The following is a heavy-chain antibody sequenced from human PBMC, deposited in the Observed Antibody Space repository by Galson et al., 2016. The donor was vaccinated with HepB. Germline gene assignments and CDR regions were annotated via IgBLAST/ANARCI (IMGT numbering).Heavy chain of an antibody. Sequence: SLRLSCAASGFTFRSFGMHWVRQAPGKGLEWVAVISIDGSNRHYADSVKGRLTISRDNSKNTLFLQIDSLRPEDTAVHYCAKVAFSSSLCNFDYWGQGNLVTVSS. D-gene: IGHD6-13*01. V-gene: IGHV3-30*18. CDR2: ISIDGSNR. J-gene: IGHJ4*02. CDR3: AKVAFSSSLCNFDY. CDR1: GFTFRSFG.